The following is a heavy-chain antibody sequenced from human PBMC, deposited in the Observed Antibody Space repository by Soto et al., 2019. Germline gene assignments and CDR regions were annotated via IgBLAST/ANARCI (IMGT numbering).Heavy chain of an antibody. CDR2: ISSGGGNS. J-gene: IGHJ6*01. V-gene: IGHV3-23*01. D-gene: IGHD6-19*01. CDR3: AKSNVAGMVCFSMDV. Sequence: EVQLLESGGGLVQTGGSLRLSCAASGFIFSNYAMNWVRQAPGKGLEWVSTISSGGGNSYYADSVKGRFTMSRDNAKNPVILEMDSLRAEETALYYCAKSNVAGMVCFSMDVWGQGTTVNVSS. CDR1: GFIFSNYA.